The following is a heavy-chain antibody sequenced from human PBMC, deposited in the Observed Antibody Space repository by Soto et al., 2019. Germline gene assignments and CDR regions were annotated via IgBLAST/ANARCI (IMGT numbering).Heavy chain of an antibody. CDR1: GFTFSDYA. J-gene: IGHJ4*02. Sequence: EVQLLESGGGLVQPGGSLRLSCAASGFTFSDYAMSWVRQAPGKGLEWVSTIRGSDGTTYYADSVKGRFTISRDNSKNTLYLQINSLRAEDTAIYYCARKGGTFYGPFAYWGQGTLVTVSS. CDR2: IRGSDGTT. D-gene: IGHD1-26*01. V-gene: IGHV3-23*01. CDR3: ARKGGTFYGPFAY.